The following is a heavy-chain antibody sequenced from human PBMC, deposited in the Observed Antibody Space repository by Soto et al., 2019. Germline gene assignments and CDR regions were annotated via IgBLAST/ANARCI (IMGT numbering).Heavy chain of an antibody. J-gene: IGHJ6*02. CDR1: GFNVGTNY. V-gene: IGHV3-23*04. CDR3: AGGPWLLDF. Sequence: EVQLVETGGGLIQPGESLRLACLASGFNVGTNYVSWVRQAPGKGLEFVSLLPSTSLFYGRGSTYYADSVKGRSIISRDTSTNTVSLQMDDLRADDTVVYSGAGGPWLLDFWGQGTAVTVSS. CDR2: SLFYGRGST. D-gene: IGHD5-12*01.